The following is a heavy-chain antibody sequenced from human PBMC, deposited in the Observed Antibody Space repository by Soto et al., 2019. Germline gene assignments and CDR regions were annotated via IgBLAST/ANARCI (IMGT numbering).Heavy chain of an antibody. J-gene: IGHJ6*02. V-gene: IGHV3-30-3*01. CDR2: ISYDGSNK. Sequence: ESGGGVVQPGRSLRLSCAASGFTFSSYAMHWVRQAPGKGLEWVAVISYDGSNKYYADSVKGRFTISRDNSKNTLYLQMNSLRAEDTAVYYCARGALILYYYYGMDVWGQGTTVTVSS. CDR1: GFTFSSYA. CDR3: ARGALILYYYYGMDV. D-gene: IGHD1-26*01.